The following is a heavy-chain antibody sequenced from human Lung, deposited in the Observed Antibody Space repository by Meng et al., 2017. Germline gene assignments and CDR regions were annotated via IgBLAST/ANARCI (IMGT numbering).Heavy chain of an antibody. D-gene: IGHD1-1*01. CDR1: GITFTDAW. CDR2: INRDGTKP. Sequence: EGALVGCCGGLVTPEGSLGLSCTASGITFTDAWRHGVRQGPGKGLVWVSRINRDGTKPTYADSVKGRFTISRDNAKNTLYLQMNNQRAEDTAFYYCTNDRLNHWGQGALVTVSS. CDR3: TNDRLNH. V-gene: IGHV3-74*01. J-gene: IGHJ1*01.